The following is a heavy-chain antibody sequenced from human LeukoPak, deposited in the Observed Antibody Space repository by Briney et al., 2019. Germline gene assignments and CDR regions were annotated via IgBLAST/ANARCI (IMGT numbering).Heavy chain of an antibody. Sequence: ASVKVSCKASGGTFSSYAISWVRQAPGQGLEWMGGIIPIFGTANYAQKFQGRVTITTDESTSTAYMELSSLRSEDTAVYYCARVPHLNRVFDYWGQGTLVTVSS. J-gene: IGHJ4*02. CDR1: GGTFSSYA. D-gene: IGHD1-14*01. V-gene: IGHV1-69*05. CDR2: IIPIFGTA. CDR3: ARVPHLNRVFDY.